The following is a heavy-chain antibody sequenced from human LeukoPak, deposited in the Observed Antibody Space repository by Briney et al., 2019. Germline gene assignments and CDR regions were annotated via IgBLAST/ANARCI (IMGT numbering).Heavy chain of an antibody. CDR1: GFTFSSYA. V-gene: IGHV3-23*01. Sequence: PGGSLRLSCAASGFTFSSYAMSWVRQAPGKGLEWVSAISGSGGSTYYADSVKGRFTISRDNSKNTLYLQMNSLRAEDTAVYYCAKDLGGSGWPYNWFDPWGQGTLVTVSS. D-gene: IGHD6-19*01. CDR2: ISGSGGST. J-gene: IGHJ5*02. CDR3: AKDLGGSGWPYNWFDP.